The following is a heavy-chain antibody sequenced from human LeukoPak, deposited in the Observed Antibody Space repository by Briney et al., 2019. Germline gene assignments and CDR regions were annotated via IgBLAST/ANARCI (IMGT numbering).Heavy chain of an antibody. J-gene: IGHJ6*02. V-gene: IGHV3-7*01. Sequence: GGSLRLSCAASGFTFSSYAMSWVRQAPGKGLEWVANIKQDGSEKYYVDSVKGRFTISRDNAKNSLYLQMNSLRAEDTAVYYCARVVPASRGMDVWGQGTTVTVSS. CDR3: ARVVPASRGMDV. CDR1: GFTFSSYA. CDR2: IKQDGSEK. D-gene: IGHD2-2*01.